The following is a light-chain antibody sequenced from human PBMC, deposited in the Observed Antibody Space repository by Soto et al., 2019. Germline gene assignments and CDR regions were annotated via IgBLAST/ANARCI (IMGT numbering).Light chain of an antibody. Sequence: QSALTQPASVSGSPGQSITISCTGTSSDVGSYNLVSWYQQHPGKAPKLMIYEDNKRPSGVSNRFSGSKSGNTASLTISGLQAEDEAHYYCCSYGPISTVVFGGGTKLTVL. J-gene: IGLJ3*02. CDR3: CSYGPISTVV. CDR1: SSDVGSYNL. V-gene: IGLV2-23*01. CDR2: EDN.